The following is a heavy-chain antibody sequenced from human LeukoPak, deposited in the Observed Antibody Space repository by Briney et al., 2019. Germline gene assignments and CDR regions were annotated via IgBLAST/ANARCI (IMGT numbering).Heavy chain of an antibody. CDR1: GFTFRNYA. CDR3: AERDNSV. J-gene: IGHJ3*01. Sequence: GGSLRLSCAASGFTFRNYAMTWVRQAPGKGLEWVSSVSDTGAITYYADSVKGRFTISRDNSKNTLSLRMSSLRVEDTATYYCAERDNSVWGQGTLVTVSS. V-gene: IGHV3-23*01. D-gene: IGHD1-1*01. CDR2: VSDTGAIT.